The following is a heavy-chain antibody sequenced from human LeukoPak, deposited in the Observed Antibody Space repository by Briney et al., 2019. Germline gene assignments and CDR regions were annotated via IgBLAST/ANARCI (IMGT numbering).Heavy chain of an antibody. D-gene: IGHD5-24*01. CDR1: GGSISSSSYY. CDR2: IYYSGST. V-gene: IGHV4-39*07. CDR3: ASKAQEMATIKFDY. Sequence: SETLSLTCTVSGGSISSSSYYWGWFRQPPGKGLEWLGGIYYSGSTYYNPSLKSRVTISVDTSKNQFSLKLTSVTAADTAVYYCASKAQEMATIKFDYWGQGTLVTVSS. J-gene: IGHJ4*02.